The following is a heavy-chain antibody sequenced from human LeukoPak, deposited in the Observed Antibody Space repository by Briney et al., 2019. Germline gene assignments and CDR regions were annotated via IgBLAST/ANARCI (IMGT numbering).Heavy chain of an antibody. CDR2: INHSGST. D-gene: IGHD3-16*01. CDR3: ARQGGDDAFDI. CDR1: GGSFSGYY. Sequence: KPSETLSLTCAVYGGSFSGYYWSWIRQPPGKGLEWIGEINHSGSTNYNPSLKSRVTISVDTSKNQFSLKLSSVTAADTAVYYCARQGGDDAFDIWGQGTMVTVSS. J-gene: IGHJ3*02. V-gene: IGHV4-34*01.